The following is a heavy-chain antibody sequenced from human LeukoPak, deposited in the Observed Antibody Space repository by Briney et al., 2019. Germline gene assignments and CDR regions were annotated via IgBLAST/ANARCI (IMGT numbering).Heavy chain of an antibody. CDR3: ARAAAGDAFDI. Sequence: GASVKVSCKASGYTFTSYYMHWVRQAPGQGLEWMGIINPSGGSTSYAQKFQGRVTMTRDTSTSTVYMELSSLRSEDTAVYHCARAAAGDAFDIWGQGTMVTVSS. D-gene: IGHD6-13*01. V-gene: IGHV1-46*01. CDR2: INPSGGST. J-gene: IGHJ3*02. CDR1: GYTFTSYY.